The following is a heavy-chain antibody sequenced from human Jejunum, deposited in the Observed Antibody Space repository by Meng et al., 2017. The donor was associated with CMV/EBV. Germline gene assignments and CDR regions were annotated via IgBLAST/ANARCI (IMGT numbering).Heavy chain of an antibody. Sequence: KASGVTLNNYGISWVRQAPGQGLDWMGKIIPILGATDYAQKFQGRVSITADKSTSTVFMELSSLRSEDTAIYYCARVTTFYYGLDVWGQGTTVTVSS. CDR2: IIPILGAT. CDR3: ARVTTFYYGLDV. V-gene: IGHV1-69*04. J-gene: IGHJ6*02. D-gene: IGHD1-1*01. CDR1: GVTLNNYG.